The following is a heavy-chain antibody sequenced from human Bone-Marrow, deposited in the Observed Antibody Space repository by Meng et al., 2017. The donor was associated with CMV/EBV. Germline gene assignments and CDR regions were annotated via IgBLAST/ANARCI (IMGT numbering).Heavy chain of an antibody. Sequence: SETLSLTCAISGDSVSSNSAAWNWIRQSPSRGLEWLGRIYYKSKWYNDYAVSVKSRITINTDTSKNQFSLQLNSVTPEDTAVYYCARGDYYDSSEGYYFDYWGQGTLVTVSS. V-gene: IGHV6-1*01. CDR2: IYYKSKWYN. CDR1: GDSVSSNSAA. D-gene: IGHD3-22*01. CDR3: ARGDYYDSSEGYYFDY. J-gene: IGHJ4*02.